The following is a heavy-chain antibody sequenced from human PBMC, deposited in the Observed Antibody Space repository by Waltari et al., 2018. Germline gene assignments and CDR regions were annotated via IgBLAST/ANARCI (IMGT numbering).Heavy chain of an antibody. J-gene: IGHJ4*02. CDR1: GFTVSSNY. CDR3: ARGLTAPKGPVTSDY. V-gene: IGHV3-53*01. CDR2: IYSSGST. D-gene: IGHD4-17*01. Sequence: EVQLVESGGGLIQPGGSLRLSCAASGFTVSSNYMSWVRQAPGKGLYWVSVIYSSGSTYYTDSVKGRFTISRDNSKNTLYLQMNSLRAEDTAVYYCARGLTAPKGPVTSDYWGQGTLVTVSS.